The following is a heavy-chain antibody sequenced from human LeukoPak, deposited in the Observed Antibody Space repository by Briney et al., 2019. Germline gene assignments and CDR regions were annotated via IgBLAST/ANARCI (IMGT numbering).Heavy chain of an antibody. CDR1: GFTFSSYW. J-gene: IGHJ4*02. CDR2: IKQDGSEK. Sequence: PGGSLRLSCAASGFTFSSYWMSWVRQAPGKGLEWVANIKQDGSEKYYVDSVKSRFTISRDNAKNSLYLQMNSLRAEDTAVYYCARALVHFDWLLGFDYWGQGTLVTVSS. D-gene: IGHD3-9*01. V-gene: IGHV3-7*01. CDR3: ARALVHFDWLLGFDY.